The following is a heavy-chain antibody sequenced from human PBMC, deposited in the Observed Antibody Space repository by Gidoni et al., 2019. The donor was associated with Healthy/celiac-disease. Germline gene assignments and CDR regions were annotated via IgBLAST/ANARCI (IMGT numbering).Heavy chain of an antibody. CDR2: INPNSGGT. J-gene: IGHJ4*02. D-gene: IGHD3-10*01. Sequence: QVQLVQSGAEVRKPGASVKVSCKASGYTFTGQYMHWVRQAPGQGLEWMGWINPNSGGTNYAQKFQGWVTMTRDTSISTAYMELSRLRSDDTAVYYCARGGQFYDSGRYLHHFDYWGQGTLVTVSS. V-gene: IGHV1-2*04. CDR1: GYTFTGQY. CDR3: ARGGQFYDSGRYLHHFDY.